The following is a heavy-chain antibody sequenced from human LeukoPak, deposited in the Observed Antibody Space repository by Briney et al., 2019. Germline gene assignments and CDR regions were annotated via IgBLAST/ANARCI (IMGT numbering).Heavy chain of an antibody. CDR1: GGSFSGYY. Sequence: SETLSLTCAVYGGSFSGYYWSWLRQPPGKGLEWIGEINHSGSTNYNPSLKSRVTISVDTSKNQFSLKLSSVTAADTAVYYCARVVYDSSGYYYSLDYWGQGTLVTVSS. CDR3: ARVVYDSSGYYYSLDY. CDR2: INHSGST. J-gene: IGHJ4*02. D-gene: IGHD3-22*01. V-gene: IGHV4-34*01.